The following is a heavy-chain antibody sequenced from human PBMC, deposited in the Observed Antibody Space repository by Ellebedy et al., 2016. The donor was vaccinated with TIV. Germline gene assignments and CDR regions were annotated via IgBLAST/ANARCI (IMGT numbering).Heavy chain of an antibody. CDR2: IYYSGST. J-gene: IGHJ4*02. CDR3: ARLWTGVSTHLDY. V-gene: IGHV4-59*08. D-gene: IGHD1-1*01. Sequence: MPSETLSLTCTVSGGSISSYYWSWIRQSPGKGLEWIGNIYYSGSTNYNPSIKSRVTMTVDPSKDQFSLKLHSVTAADTALYYCARLWTGVSTHLDYWGQGTLVTVSS. CDR1: GGSISSYY.